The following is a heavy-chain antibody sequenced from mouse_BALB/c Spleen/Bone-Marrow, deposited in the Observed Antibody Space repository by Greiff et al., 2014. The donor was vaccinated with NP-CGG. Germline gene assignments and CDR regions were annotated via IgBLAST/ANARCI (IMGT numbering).Heavy chain of an antibody. V-gene: IGHV14-3*02. CDR1: GFNIKDIY. D-gene: IGHD3-3*01. CDR2: IDPANGYT. Sequence: EVHLVESGAELVKPGASVRLSCTASGFNIKDIYIHWMKQRPEQGLEWIGRIDPANGYTKFDPKFQDKATITADTSSNTANLQLGSLTSEDTAVYYCASSGTGGYLDCWGQGTTLTVSS. J-gene: IGHJ2*01. CDR3: ASSGTGGYLDC.